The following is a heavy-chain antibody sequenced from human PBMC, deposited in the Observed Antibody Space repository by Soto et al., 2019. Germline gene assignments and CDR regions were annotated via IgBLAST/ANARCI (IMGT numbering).Heavy chain of an antibody. CDR3: ARTYYDFWSGYPSPYYYYGMDV. Sequence: GESLKISCAASGFTFSSYAMSWVRQAPGKGLEWVAVISYDGSNKYYADSVKGRFTISRDNSKNTLYLQMNSLRAEDTAVYYCARTYYDFWSGYPSPYYYYGMDVWGQGTTVTVSS. CDR2: ISYDGSNK. J-gene: IGHJ6*02. D-gene: IGHD3-3*01. CDR1: GFTFSSYA. V-gene: IGHV3-30-3*01.